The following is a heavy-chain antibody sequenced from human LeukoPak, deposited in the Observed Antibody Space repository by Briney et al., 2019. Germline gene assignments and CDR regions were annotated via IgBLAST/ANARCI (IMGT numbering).Heavy chain of an antibody. J-gene: IGHJ3*02. V-gene: IGHV4-39*01. D-gene: IGHD3-10*01. CDR2: IHQGGST. CDR1: GGSISNTDYY. Sequence: SETLSLTCTVSGGSISNTDYYWGWIRQPPGKGREWIGRIHQGGSTYYNPSLKSRGGISVDTSRNQFSLKLTSVTAADTAVYYCARRSHYGSGNRAFDIWGQGTMVTVSS. CDR3: ARRSHYGSGNRAFDI.